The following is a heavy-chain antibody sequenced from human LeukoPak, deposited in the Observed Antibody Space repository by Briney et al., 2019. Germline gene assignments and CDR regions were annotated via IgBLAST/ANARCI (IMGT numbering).Heavy chain of an antibody. V-gene: IGHV3-15*01. J-gene: IGHJ3*02. CDR2: IKSKTDGGTT. Sequence: GGSLRLSCAASGFTFSNAWMSWVRQAPGKGLEWVGRIKSKTDGGTTDCAAPVKGRFTISRDDSKNTLYLQMNSLKTEDTAVYYCTTDGEYSNYGAEAFDIWGQGTMVTVSS. CDR3: TTDGEYSNYGAEAFDI. CDR1: GFTFSNAW. D-gene: IGHD4-11*01.